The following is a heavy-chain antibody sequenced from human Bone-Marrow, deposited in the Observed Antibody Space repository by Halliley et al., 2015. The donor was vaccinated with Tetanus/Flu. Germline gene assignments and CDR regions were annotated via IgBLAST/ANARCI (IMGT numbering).Heavy chain of an antibody. CDR2: VYPDDSDT. J-gene: IGHJ4*02. V-gene: IGHV5-51*01. Sequence: QLVQSGAEVKKPGESLKISCKSFGYIFSDYWIGWVRQMPGKGLEWMGIVYPDDSDTRYSPSFQGQVTISADKSISTAYLQWSSLKASDSAMYYCARRSGVGDTDFDYWGQGALVTVST. D-gene: IGHD1-26*01. CDR1: GYIFSDYW. CDR3: ARRSGVGDTDFDY.